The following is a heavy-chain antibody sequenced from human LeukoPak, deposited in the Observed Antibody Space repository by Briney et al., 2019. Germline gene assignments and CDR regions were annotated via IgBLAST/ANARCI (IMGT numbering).Heavy chain of an antibody. V-gene: IGHV1-2*06. CDR2: INANSGGT. D-gene: IGHD3-3*01. CDR3: ARDLGGSMSAYYFDY. CDR1: GYTFTDSY. Sequence: ASVKVSCKASGYTFTDSYMHWVRQAPGQGLEWMGRINANSGGTNYAQQFQGRVTMTRDTAISTAYMELNRLRSDDTAVYYCARDLGGSMSAYYFDYWGQGTLVTVSS. J-gene: IGHJ4*02.